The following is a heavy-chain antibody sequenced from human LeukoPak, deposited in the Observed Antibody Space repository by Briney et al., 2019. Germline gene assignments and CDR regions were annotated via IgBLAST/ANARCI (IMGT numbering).Heavy chain of an antibody. V-gene: IGHV3-30*02. Sequence: GGSLRLSCAASGFNFNSYDMQWVRQSPGKGLEWVTFIRYDGSEKYYVESVEGRFTISRDNSKNTLYLQMNSLRVEDTAVYYCATSVTGYSSPFYYWGQRTLVTVSP. J-gene: IGHJ4*02. CDR2: IRYDGSEK. D-gene: IGHD6-13*01. CDR1: GFNFNSYD. CDR3: ATSVTGYSSPFYY.